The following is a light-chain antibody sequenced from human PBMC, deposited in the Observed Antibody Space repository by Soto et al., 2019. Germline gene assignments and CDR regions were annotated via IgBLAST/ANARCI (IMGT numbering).Light chain of an antibody. CDR3: QQYGSSPVT. CDR2: GAS. V-gene: IGKV3-20*01. J-gene: IGKJ3*01. CDR1: QSVSSSY. Sequence: EIVLTQSPGTLSLSPGERATLSRRASQSVSSSYLAWYQQKPGQAPRLLIYGASSRATGIPDRFSGSGSGTDFTLTITRLEPEDFAMYYCQQYGSSPVTFGPGTKVDVK.